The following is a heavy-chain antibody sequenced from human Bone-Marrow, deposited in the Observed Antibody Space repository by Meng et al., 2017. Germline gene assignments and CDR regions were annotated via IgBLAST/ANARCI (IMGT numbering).Heavy chain of an antibody. D-gene: IGHD6-19*01. CDR1: GGSFSGYY. J-gene: IGHJ6*01. CDR2: ISSSGSTI. CDR3: ARETVAGHYYYYGMDV. Sequence: LSLTCAVYGGSFSGYYWSWIRQPPGKGLEWVSYISSSGSTIYYADSVKGRFTISRDNAKNSLYLQMNSLRAEDTAVYYCARETVAGHYYYYGMDVWGQGTTVTVSS. V-gene: IGHV3-11*04.